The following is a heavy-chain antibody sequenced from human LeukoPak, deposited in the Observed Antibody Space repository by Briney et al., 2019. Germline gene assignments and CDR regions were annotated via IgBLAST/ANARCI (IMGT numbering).Heavy chain of an antibody. CDR1: GGSFSGYY. V-gene: IGHV4-34*01. CDR2: INHSGST. CDR3: ARRDWGTYYTMDV. Sequence: SETLSLTCAVYGGSFSGYYWSWIRQPPGKGLEWIGEINHSGSTNYNPSLKSRVTISVDTSKNQFSLKLSSVTAADTAVYYCARRDWGTYYTMDVWGQGTTVTVSS. J-gene: IGHJ6*02. D-gene: IGHD7-27*01.